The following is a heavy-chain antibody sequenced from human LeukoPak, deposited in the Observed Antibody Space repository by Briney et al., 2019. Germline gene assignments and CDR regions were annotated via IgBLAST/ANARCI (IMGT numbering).Heavy chain of an antibody. J-gene: IGHJ4*02. Sequence: SVKVSCKASGGTFISYAISWVRQAPGQGLEWMGGIIPIFGTANYAQKFQGRVTITADESTSTAYMELSSLRSEDTAVYYCARDFDDRQQLQNLGYWGQGTLVTVSS. CDR2: IIPIFGTA. V-gene: IGHV1-69*13. CDR1: GGTFISYA. D-gene: IGHD6-13*01. CDR3: ARDFDDRQQLQNLGY.